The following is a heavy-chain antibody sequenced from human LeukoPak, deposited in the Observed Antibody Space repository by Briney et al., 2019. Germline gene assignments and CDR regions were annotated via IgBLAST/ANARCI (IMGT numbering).Heavy chain of an antibody. V-gene: IGHV3-49*04. CDR1: GFTFGDYA. CDR2: IRSKAYGGTT. CDR3: ARGRLDPDDYPDYYFDY. Sequence: GGSLRLSCTASGFTFGDYAMSWVRQAPGKGLEWVGFIRSKAYGGTTEYAASVKGRFTISRDDSKSIAYLQMNSLKTDDTAVYYCARGRLDPDDYPDYYFDYWGQGTLVTVSS. D-gene: IGHD5-12*01. J-gene: IGHJ4*02.